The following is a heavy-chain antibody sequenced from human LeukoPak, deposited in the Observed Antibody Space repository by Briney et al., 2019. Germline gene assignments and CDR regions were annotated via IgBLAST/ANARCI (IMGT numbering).Heavy chain of an antibody. J-gene: IGHJ4*02. CDR2: IIPIFGTA. V-gene: IGHV1-69*13. D-gene: IGHD3-22*01. CDR3: AREAADSSGYYHPGG. Sequence: ASVKVSCKASGYTFTSYGISWVRQAPGQGLEWMGGIIPIFGTANYAQKFQGRVTITADESTSTAYMELSSLRSEDTAVYYCAREAADSSGYYHPGGWGQGTLVTVSS. CDR1: GYTFTSYG.